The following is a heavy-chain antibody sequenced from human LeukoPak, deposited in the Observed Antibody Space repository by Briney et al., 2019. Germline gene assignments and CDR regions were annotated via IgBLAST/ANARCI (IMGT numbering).Heavy chain of an antibody. J-gene: IGHJ6*02. CDR3: ARLTSMVGNYNYYGMDG. CDR1: VYTFTNYG. Sequence: EASVKVSCKASVYTFTNYGISSVRQSPGHALEWMGWISAYNGKTNYAQKLQGRVTMTTDTSTNTAYMELRSLRSDDTAVYYCARLTSMVGNYNYYGMDGWGQGTTVTVSS. CDR2: ISAYNGKT. V-gene: IGHV1-18*01. D-gene: IGHD3-10*01.